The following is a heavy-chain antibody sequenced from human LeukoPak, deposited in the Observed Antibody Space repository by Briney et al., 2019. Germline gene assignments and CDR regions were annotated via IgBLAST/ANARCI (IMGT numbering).Heavy chain of an antibody. Sequence: GRSLRLSCAASGFTFSSYGMHWVRQAPGKGLEWVAVIWYDGSNKYYADSVKGRFTISRDNSKNTLYLQMNSLRAEDTAAYYCAKQAAMAKGGYYYYYMDVWGKGTTVTVSS. CDR1: GFTFSSYG. V-gene: IGHV3-33*06. J-gene: IGHJ6*03. CDR3: AKQAAMAKGGYYYYYMDV. CDR2: IWYDGSNK. D-gene: IGHD5-18*01.